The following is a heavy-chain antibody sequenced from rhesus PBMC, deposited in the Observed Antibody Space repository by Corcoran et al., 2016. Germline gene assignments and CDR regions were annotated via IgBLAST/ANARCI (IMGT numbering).Heavy chain of an antibody. CDR1: GASISSNW. CDR3: ARVRGYCTGSGCYVMAYFEF. D-gene: IGHD2-21*01. Sequence: QVQLQESGPGLVKPSETLSLTCTVSGASISSNWWSWIRQPPGKGLEWIGEINGNRGSPHSNPSLTSRVTISKDTSKNQFSLKLGSVTAADTAVYYCARVRGYCTGSGCYVMAYFEFWGQGALVTVSS. V-gene: IGHV4-80*01. J-gene: IGHJ1*01. CDR2: INGNRGSP.